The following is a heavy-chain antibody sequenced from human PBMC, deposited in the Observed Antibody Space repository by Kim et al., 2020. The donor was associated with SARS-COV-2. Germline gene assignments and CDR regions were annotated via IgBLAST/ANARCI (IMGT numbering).Heavy chain of an antibody. D-gene: IGHD1-26*01. CDR3: AKGARYSGTWYVDF. J-gene: IGHJ2*01. V-gene: IGHV3-23*01. CDR2: ISGESINI. Sequence: GGSLRLSCAVYGISMRDYAMAWVRQSPGRGLEWVSSISGESINIYYADSVRGRFTISRDDSKNILYLQMDSLRPEDTAVYYCAKGARYSGTWYVDFWG. CDR1: GISMRDYA.